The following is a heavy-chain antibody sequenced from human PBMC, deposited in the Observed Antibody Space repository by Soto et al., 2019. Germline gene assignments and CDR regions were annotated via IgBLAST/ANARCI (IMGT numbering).Heavy chain of an antibody. J-gene: IGHJ6*02. V-gene: IGHV5-10-1*01. D-gene: IGHD3-10*01. CDR3: ATDDSNYYGSGSYYSSAPSYGMDV. CDR1: GYSFTSYW. Sequence: GESLKISCKGSGYSFTSYWISWVRQMPGKGPEWMGRIDPSDSYTNYSPSFQGHVTISADKSISTAYLQWSSLKASDTAMYYCATDDSNYYGSGSYYSSAPSYGMDVWGQGTTVTVSS. CDR2: IDPSDSYT.